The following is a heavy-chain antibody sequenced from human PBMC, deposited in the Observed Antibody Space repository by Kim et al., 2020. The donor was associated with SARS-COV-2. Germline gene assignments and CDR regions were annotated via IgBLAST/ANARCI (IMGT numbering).Heavy chain of an antibody. CDR2: SSSSSYI. Sequence: SSSSSYIYYADSVKDRFTISRENAKNSLYLQMNSLRAEDTAVYYCASSHYYWGQGTLVTVSS. V-gene: IGHV3-21*01. J-gene: IGHJ4*02. CDR3: ASSHYY.